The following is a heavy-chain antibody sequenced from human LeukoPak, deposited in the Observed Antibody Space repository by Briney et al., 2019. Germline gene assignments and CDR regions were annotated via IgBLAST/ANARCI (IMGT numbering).Heavy chain of an antibody. CDR2: ISGYNGNT. CDR3: ACEGCPPHIPDWSGLRPSYYYGMDV. CDR1: GYTFTSYG. V-gene: IGHV1-18*01. D-gene: IGHD3-3*01. J-gene: IGHJ6*02. Sequence: ASVKVSCKASGYTFTSYGISWVRQAPGQGLEWMGWISGYNGNTNYAQKLQGRVTMTTDTSTSTAYMELRSLRSDDTAVYYWACEGCPPHIPDWSGLRPSYYYGMDVPGQGTTVTV.